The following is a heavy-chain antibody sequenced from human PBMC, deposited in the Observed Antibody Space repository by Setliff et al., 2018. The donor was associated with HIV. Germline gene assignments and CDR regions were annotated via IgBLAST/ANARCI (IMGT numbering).Heavy chain of an antibody. Sequence: SETLSLTCAVSGHSISSGAYYWNWIRQPAGKGLEWIGHIYTTGSTNYNPPLKSRVTISVDTSKNQFSLKLRSVTAADTAVYYCARVSEITAADYGDYGNAFDLWGQGTMVTVSS. J-gene: IGHJ3*01. D-gene: IGHD4-17*01. CDR2: IYTTGST. CDR1: GHSISSGAYY. V-gene: IGHV4-61*09. CDR3: ARVSEITAADYGDYGNAFDL.